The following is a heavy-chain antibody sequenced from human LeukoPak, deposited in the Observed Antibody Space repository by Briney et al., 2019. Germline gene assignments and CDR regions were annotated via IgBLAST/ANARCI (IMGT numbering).Heavy chain of an antibody. J-gene: IGHJ3*02. CDR2: ISGSGGST. D-gene: IGHD3-22*01. Sequence: GGSLRLSCAASGFTFSSYVMNWVRQAPGKGLEWVSAISGSGGSTYYADSVKGRFTISRDNSKKTLYLQMNSLRAEDTAVYYCAREYYYDSSGYYYVSAFDIWGQGTMVTVSS. CDR3: AREYYYDSSGYYYVSAFDI. CDR1: GFTFSSYV. V-gene: IGHV3-23*01.